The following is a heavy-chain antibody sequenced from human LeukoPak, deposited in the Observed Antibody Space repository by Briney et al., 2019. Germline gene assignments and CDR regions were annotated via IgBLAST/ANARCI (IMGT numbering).Heavy chain of an antibody. Sequence: GRSLRLSCAASGFTFDDYAMHWVRHAPGKGLEWVSVIYSGGSTYYADSVKGRFTISRDNSKNTLYLQMNSLRAEDTAVYYCARGTDYWGQGTLVTVSS. V-gene: IGHV3-66*01. J-gene: IGHJ4*02. CDR1: GFTFDDYA. CDR3: ARGTDY. CDR2: IYSGGST.